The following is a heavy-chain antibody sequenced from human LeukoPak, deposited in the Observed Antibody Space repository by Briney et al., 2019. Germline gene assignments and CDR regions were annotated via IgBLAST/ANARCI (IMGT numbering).Heavy chain of an antibody. CDR2: ISSSSSYI. D-gene: IGHD6-19*01. V-gene: IGHV3-21*01. CDR3: ARVGGWYYFDY. Sequence: PGGCLRLSCAVSGFTFSSYSMNWVRQAPGKGLEWVSSISSSSSYIYYADLVKGRFTISRDSAKNSLYLQMNSLRAEDTAVYYCARVGGWYYFDYWGQGTLVTVSS. J-gene: IGHJ4*02. CDR1: GFTFSSYS.